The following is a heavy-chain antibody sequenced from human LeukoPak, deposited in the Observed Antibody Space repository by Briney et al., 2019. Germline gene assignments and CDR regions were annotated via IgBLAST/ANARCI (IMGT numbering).Heavy chain of an antibody. D-gene: IGHD3-3*01. Sequence: QPGGSLRLSCAASGFTFTNYAMSWVRQAPGKGLEWVSTISGSGGSTYYADSVKGRFTISRDKSKNTLYLQMNSLRAEDTAVHYCALGYDFWSGYSFDYWGQGTLVTVSS. CDR3: ALGYDFWSGYSFDY. J-gene: IGHJ4*02. V-gene: IGHV3-23*01. CDR1: GFTFTNYA. CDR2: ISGSGGST.